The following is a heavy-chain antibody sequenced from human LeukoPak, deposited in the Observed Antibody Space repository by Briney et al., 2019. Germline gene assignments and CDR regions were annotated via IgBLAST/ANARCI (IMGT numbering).Heavy chain of an antibody. D-gene: IGHD3-22*01. Sequence: GGSLRLSCVASGFTFSDYYMSWIRQAPGKGLEWVSYISSSSTYSSYADSVKGRFTISRDNAKNSLYLQMNSLRAEDTAVYYCARVMIGTVNWFTPWGQGTLVTVSS. CDR2: ISSSSTYS. J-gene: IGHJ5*02. V-gene: IGHV3-11*06. CDR1: GFTFSDYY. CDR3: ARVMIGTVNWFTP.